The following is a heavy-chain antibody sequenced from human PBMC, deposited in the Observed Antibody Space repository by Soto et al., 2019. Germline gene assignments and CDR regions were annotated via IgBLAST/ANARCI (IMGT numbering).Heavy chain of an antibody. CDR3: AKEGVVVTATPDFDY. Sequence: QVQLVESGGGVVQPGRSLRLSCAASGFTFSSYGMHWVRQAPGKGLEWVAVISYDGSNKYYADSVKGRFTISRDNSKNTLYLQMNSLRAEDTAVYYCAKEGVVVTATPDFDYWGQGTLVTVSS. CDR2: ISYDGSNK. V-gene: IGHV3-30*18. CDR1: GFTFSSYG. D-gene: IGHD2-21*02. J-gene: IGHJ4*02.